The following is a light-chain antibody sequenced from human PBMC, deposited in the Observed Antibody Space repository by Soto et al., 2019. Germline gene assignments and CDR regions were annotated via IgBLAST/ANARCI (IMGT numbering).Light chain of an antibody. CDR3: CLYAGSVV. J-gene: IGLJ2*01. Sequence: SVLTQPASVSGSPGQSITISCTGTSSDVGSYNLVSWYQQHPGKAPKLLIYEGSRRPSGVSNRFSGSKSGNTASLTISGLQAEDEAVYYCCLYAGSVVFGGGTKLTVL. V-gene: IGLV2-23*01. CDR2: EGS. CDR1: SSDVGSYNL.